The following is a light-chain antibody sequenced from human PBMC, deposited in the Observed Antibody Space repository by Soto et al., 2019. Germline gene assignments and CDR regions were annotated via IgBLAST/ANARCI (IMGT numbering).Light chain of an antibody. Sequence: IEMTQSQSSLSVSVRDRVTITCRASQSISSWLAWYQQKPGKAPKLLIYKASSLESGVPSRFSGSGSGTEFTLTISSLQPDDFATYYCQQYNSYPWTFGQGTKVDIK. CDR1: QSISSW. CDR2: KAS. J-gene: IGKJ1*01. V-gene: IGKV1-5*03. CDR3: QQYNSYPWT.